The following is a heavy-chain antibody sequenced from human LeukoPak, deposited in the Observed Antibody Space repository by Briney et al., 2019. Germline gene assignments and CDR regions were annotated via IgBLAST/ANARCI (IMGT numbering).Heavy chain of an antibody. D-gene: IGHD6-6*01. CDR1: GGSISSSGHY. CDR2: ISYSGST. CDR3: ARRRQLAIDY. V-gene: IGHV4-39*01. J-gene: IGHJ4*02. Sequence: SETLSLTCTVSGGSISSSGHYWDWIRQPAGKGLEWIGSISYSGSTYYNPSLKSRVTISRDTSENQFSLKLSSVTAADTAVYYCARRRQLAIDYWGQETVVTVAS.